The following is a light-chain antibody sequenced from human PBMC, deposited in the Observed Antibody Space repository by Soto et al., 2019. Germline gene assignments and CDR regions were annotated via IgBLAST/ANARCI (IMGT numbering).Light chain of an antibody. CDR2: EVS. J-gene: IGLJ1*01. CDR1: SSDVGGYNY. V-gene: IGLV2-14*01. CDR3: SSYTSSSRYV. Sequence: QSALTQPASVSGSPGQSITISCTGTSSDVGGYNYVSWYQQHPGKAPKLMICEVSNRPSGVSNRFSGSKSGNTASLTISGLQAEDEADYYCSSYTSSSRYVFGTGTKVTVL.